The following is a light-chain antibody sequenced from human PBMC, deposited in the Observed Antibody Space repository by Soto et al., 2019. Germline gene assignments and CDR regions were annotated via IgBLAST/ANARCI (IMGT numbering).Light chain of an antibody. Sequence: QSVLTQPPSVSGSPGQSVAISCTGTSSDFGSYNRVSWYQQPPGTAPKLMIYDVNNRPSGVPDRFSGSKSGNTASLTISGLQAEDEADYYCNSYTGSSTYVFGTGT. J-gene: IGLJ1*01. CDR1: SSDFGSYNR. CDR2: DVN. V-gene: IGLV2-18*02. CDR3: NSYTGSSTYV.